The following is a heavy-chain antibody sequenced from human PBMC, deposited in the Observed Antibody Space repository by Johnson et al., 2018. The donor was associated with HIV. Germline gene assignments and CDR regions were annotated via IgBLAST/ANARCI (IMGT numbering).Heavy chain of an antibody. Sequence: VQLVESGGGLVQPGRSLRLSCAASGFTFDDYAMHWVRQAPGKGLEWVSGISWNSGSIGYADSVKGRFTISRDNAKNSLYLQMNSLSAEDTAVYYCAREVPEVAFDIWGQGTMVTVSS. D-gene: IGHD4/OR15-4a*01. CDR2: ISWNSGSI. J-gene: IGHJ3*02. CDR1: GFTFDDYA. CDR3: AREVPEVAFDI. V-gene: IGHV3-9*01.